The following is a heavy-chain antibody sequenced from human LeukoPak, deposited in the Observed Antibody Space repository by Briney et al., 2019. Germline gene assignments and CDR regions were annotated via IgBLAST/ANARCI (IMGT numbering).Heavy chain of an antibody. CDR3: ARESIGSITTLDP. CDR1: GGSISSGGYY. CDR2: IYYSGST. J-gene: IGHJ5*02. V-gene: IGHV4-31*03. D-gene: IGHD3-3*01. Sequence: PSQTLSLTCTVSGGSISSGGYYWSWIRQHPGKGLEWIGYIYYSGSTYYNPSLKSRVTISVDTSKNQFSLKLGSVTAADTAVYYCARESIGSITTLDPWGQGTLVTVSS.